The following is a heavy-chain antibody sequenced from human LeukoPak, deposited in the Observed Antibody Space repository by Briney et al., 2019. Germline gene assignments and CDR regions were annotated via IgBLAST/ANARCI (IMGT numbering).Heavy chain of an antibody. Sequence: ASVKVSCKASGYTFTSYDINWVRQATGQGLEWMRWMNPNSGNTGYAQKFQGRVTMTRNTSISTAYMELSSLRSEDTAVYYCARGNFGYNSGNYYYYMDVWGKGTTVTVSS. CDR3: ARGNFGYNSGNYYYYMDV. CDR2: MNPNSGNT. D-gene: IGHD5-18*01. CDR1: GYTFTSYD. J-gene: IGHJ6*03. V-gene: IGHV1-8*01.